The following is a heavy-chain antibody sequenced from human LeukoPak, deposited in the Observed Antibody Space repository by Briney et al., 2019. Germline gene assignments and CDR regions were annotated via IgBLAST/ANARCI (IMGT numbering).Heavy chain of an antibody. V-gene: IGHV4-59*08. Sequence: SETLSLTCTVSGGSISSDYWSWIRQPPGKGLEWIGCVYYSGTTNYNPSLQSRVSISIDTSKNHFSLKLTSVTAADTAVYYCARHQLRGFLDDNWGQGTLVTVSS. CDR2: VYYSGTT. CDR1: GGSISSDY. D-gene: IGHD3-10*01. J-gene: IGHJ4*02. CDR3: ARHQLRGFLDDN.